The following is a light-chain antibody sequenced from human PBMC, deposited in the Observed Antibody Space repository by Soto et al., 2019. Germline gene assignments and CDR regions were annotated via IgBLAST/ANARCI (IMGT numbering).Light chain of an antibody. CDR1: QDINIY. V-gene: IGKV1-27*01. Sequence: DIQMTQSPSSRSASVGDRVTITCRAGQDINIYLAWSQQKPGKVPKLLISAAYTLQSGVPSRFSGSGSGTDFTLTISSLQPEDDATYYCQKYADAPLTFGGGTKVEIK. CDR2: AAY. CDR3: QKYADAPLT. J-gene: IGKJ4*01.